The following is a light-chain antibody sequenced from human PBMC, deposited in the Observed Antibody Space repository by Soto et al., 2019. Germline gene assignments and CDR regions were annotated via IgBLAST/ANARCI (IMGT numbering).Light chain of an antibody. Sequence: QSALTQPRSVSGSPGQSVTISCTGTSSDVGGFTYVSWYQQHPGKAPKLMIYDVSKRPSGVPDRFSGSKSGNTASLTISGLEGGEGGECYCGSCAGSHGVLGGGTKLTV. CDR3: GSCAGSHGV. CDR2: DVS. V-gene: IGLV2-11*01. J-gene: IGLJ2*01. CDR1: SSDVGGFTY.